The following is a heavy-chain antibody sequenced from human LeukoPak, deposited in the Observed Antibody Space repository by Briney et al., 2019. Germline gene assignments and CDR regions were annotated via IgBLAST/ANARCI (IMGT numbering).Heavy chain of an antibody. J-gene: IGHJ6*03. Sequence: SQTLSLTCTVSGGSISSGSYYWSWIRQPAGKGLEWIGRIYTSGSTNYNPSLKSRVTISVDTSKNQFSLKLSSVTAADTAVYYCARARGITIFGVVLYYMDVWGKGTTVTVSS. CDR1: GGSISSGSYY. D-gene: IGHD3-3*01. CDR3: ARARGITIFGVVLYYMDV. CDR2: IYTSGST. V-gene: IGHV4-61*02.